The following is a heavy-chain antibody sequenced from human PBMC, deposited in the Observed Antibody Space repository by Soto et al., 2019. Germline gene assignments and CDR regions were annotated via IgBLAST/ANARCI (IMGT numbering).Heavy chain of an antibody. D-gene: IGHD6-13*01. Sequence: EVQLVQSGAEVKKPGESLRISCKGSGYSFTSYWISWVRQMPGKGLEWMGRIDPIDSYTNYSPSFQGHVTISADKSISTPSLPWSSLKAADTAMYYCARLQAAAGDNDPTFDYWGQGPLVTVSS. J-gene: IGHJ4*02. CDR2: IDPIDSYT. CDR1: GYSFTSYW. CDR3: ARLQAAAGDNDPTFDY. V-gene: IGHV5-10-1*01.